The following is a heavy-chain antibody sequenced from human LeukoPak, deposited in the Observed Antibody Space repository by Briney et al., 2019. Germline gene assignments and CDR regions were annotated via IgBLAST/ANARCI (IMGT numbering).Heavy chain of an antibody. Sequence: GSLRLSCAASGFTVSSNYMSWVRQAPGKGLEWVSVIYSGGSTYYSDSVKGRFTISRDNSKNTLYLQMTSLRAEDTAVYYCARDTNNGLDVWGRGTTVTVSS. J-gene: IGHJ6*02. V-gene: IGHV3-53*01. CDR2: IYSGGST. CDR3: ARDTNNGLDV. CDR1: GFTVSSNY. D-gene: IGHD1-14*01.